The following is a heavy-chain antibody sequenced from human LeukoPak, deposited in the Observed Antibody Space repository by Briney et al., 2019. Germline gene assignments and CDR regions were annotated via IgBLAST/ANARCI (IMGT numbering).Heavy chain of an antibody. J-gene: IGHJ6*02. Sequence: KSSETLSLTCAVYGGSFSGYYWSWIRQPPGKGLEWIGEINHSGSTNYNPSLKSRVTISVDTSKNQFSLKLSSVTAADTAVYYCARGRLWGMDVWGQGTTVTVSS. D-gene: IGHD6-25*01. CDR3: ARGRLWGMDV. V-gene: IGHV4-34*01. CDR2: INHSGST. CDR1: GGSFSGYY.